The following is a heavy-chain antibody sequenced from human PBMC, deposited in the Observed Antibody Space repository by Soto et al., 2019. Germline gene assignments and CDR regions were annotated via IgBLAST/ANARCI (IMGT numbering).Heavy chain of an antibody. V-gene: IGHV3-9*01. Sequence: GGSLRLSCAASGFTFDDYAMHWVRQAPGKGLEWVSGISWNSGSIGYADSVKGRFTISRDNAKNSLYLQMNSLRAEDTALYYCAKDIGARFGEFKFDYWGQGTLVTVSS. CDR2: ISWNSGSI. CDR1: GFTFDDYA. J-gene: IGHJ4*02. D-gene: IGHD3-10*01. CDR3: AKDIGARFGEFKFDY.